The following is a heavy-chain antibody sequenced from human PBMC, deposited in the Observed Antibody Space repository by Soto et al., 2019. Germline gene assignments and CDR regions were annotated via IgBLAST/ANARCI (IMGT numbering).Heavy chain of an antibody. CDR2: ISDSGVT. Sequence: QVQLQESGPRLVKSSETLSLVCSVSGDSIIRSFGGWIRQSPRKRLEYIGYISDSGVTDYDPSLKSRVTISVDTSKNQFSLKLTSETAADTAIYYCARGAGDFSGPDTFDIWGQGTMVTVSS. J-gene: IGHJ3*02. CDR3: ARGAGDFSGPDTFDI. CDR1: GDSIIRSF. D-gene: IGHD3-10*01. V-gene: IGHV4-59*01.